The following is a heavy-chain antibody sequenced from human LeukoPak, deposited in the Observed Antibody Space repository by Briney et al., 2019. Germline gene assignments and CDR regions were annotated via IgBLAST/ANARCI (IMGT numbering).Heavy chain of an antibody. J-gene: IGHJ4*02. D-gene: IGHD3-10*01. V-gene: IGHV5-51*01. CDR3: SRLRYYGSASYGDY. Sequence: GESLKISCKGSGYSFTNYWIAWVRQMPGKGLEWVGILYPPDSDTRYSPSFQGQVIISADKSISTAYLQWSSLKASDTAMYYCSRLRYYGSASYGDYWGQGTLVTVSS. CDR2: LYPPDSDT. CDR1: GYSFTNYW.